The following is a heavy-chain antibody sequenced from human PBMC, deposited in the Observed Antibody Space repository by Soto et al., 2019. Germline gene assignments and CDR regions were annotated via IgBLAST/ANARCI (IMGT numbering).Heavy chain of an antibody. Sequence: SETLSLTCTVSGGSISSSSYYWGWIRQPPGKGLEWIGSIYYSGSTYYNPSLKSRVTISVDTSKNQFSLKLSSVTAADTAVYYCASLQTPGGSGWYRADYYYYYGMDVWGQGTTVTVSS. D-gene: IGHD6-19*01. V-gene: IGHV4-39*01. J-gene: IGHJ6*02. CDR3: ASLQTPGGSGWYRADYYYYYGMDV. CDR1: GGSISSSSYY. CDR2: IYYSGST.